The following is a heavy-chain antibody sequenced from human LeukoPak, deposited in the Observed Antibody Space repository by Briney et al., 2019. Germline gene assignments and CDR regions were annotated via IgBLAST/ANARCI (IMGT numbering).Heavy chain of an antibody. CDR1: GGSISSGSYY. D-gene: IGHD6-13*01. Sequence: SQTLSLTCTVSGGSISSGSYYWSWIRQPAGKGLEWIGRIYTSGSTNYNPSLKSRVTISVDTSKNQFSLKLSSVTAADTAVYYCARFGIAAAGMGFDYWGQGTLVTVSS. CDR2: IYTSGST. J-gene: IGHJ4*02. CDR3: ARFGIAAAGMGFDY. V-gene: IGHV4-61*02.